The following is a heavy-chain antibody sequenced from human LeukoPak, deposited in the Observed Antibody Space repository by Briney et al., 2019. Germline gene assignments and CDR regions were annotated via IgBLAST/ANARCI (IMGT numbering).Heavy chain of an antibody. Sequence: SETLSLTCTVSGGSTSSSSYYWGWIRQPPGKGLEWIGSIYYSGSTYYNPSLKSRVTISVDTSKNQFSLKLSSVTAADTAVYYCARQRSNYDFWSGFHYGMDVWGQGTTVTVSS. CDR2: IYYSGST. V-gene: IGHV4-39*01. D-gene: IGHD3-3*01. CDR1: GGSTSSSSYY. CDR3: ARQRSNYDFWSGFHYGMDV. J-gene: IGHJ6*02.